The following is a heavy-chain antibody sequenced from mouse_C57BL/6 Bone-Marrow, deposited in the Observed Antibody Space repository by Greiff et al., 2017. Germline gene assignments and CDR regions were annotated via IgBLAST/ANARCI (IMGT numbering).Heavy chain of an antibody. CDR1: GFTFSDYG. V-gene: IGHV5-15*01. D-gene: IGHD2-4*01. CDR3: ARYDYDGYAMDY. Sequence: EVKLVESGGGLVQPGGSLKLSCAASGFTFSDYGMAWVRQAPRKGPEWVAFISNLAYSIYYADTVTGRFTLSRENAKNTLYLELSSLRSEDTAMYYCARYDYDGYAMDYWGQGTSVTVSS. J-gene: IGHJ4*01. CDR2: ISNLAYSI.